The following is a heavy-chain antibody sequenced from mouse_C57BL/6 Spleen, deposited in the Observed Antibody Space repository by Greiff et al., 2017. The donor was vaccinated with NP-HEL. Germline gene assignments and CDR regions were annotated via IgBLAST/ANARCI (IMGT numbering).Heavy chain of an antibody. V-gene: IGHV1-64*01. CDR3: ARGAAQVPYYFDY. CDR1: GYTFTSYW. J-gene: IGHJ2*01. D-gene: IGHD3-2*02. CDR2: IHPNSGST. Sequence: QVQLQQSGAELVKPGASVKLSCKASGYTFTSYWMHWVKQRPGQGLEWIGMIHPNSGSTNYNEKFKSKATLTVDKSSSTAYMQLSSLTSEDSAVYYCARGAAQVPYYFDYWGQGTTLTVSS.